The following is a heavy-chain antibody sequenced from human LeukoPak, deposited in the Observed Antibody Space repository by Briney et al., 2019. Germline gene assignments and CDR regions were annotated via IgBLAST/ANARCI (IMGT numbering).Heavy chain of an antibody. V-gene: IGHV4-30-4*08. CDR1: GFTFSSYA. J-gene: IGHJ4*02. CDR3: ARGRPTRGYYYDSSGYYYFDY. D-gene: IGHD3-22*01. Sequence: LRLSCAASGFTFSSYAMSWIRQPPGKGLEWIGYIYYSGSTYYNPSLKSRVTISVDTSKNQFSLKLSSVTAADTAVYYCARGRPTRGYYYDSSGYYYFDYWGQGTLVTVSS. CDR2: IYYSGST.